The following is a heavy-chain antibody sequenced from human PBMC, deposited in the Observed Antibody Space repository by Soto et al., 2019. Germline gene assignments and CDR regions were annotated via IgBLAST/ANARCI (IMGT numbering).Heavy chain of an antibody. CDR2: ISATGVST. CDR1: GFTFNNYA. J-gene: IGHJ4*02. D-gene: IGHD6-25*01. CDR3: AKDRLAGNFDY. V-gene: IGHV3-23*01. Sequence: PGGSLRLSCAASGFTFNNYAMNWVRQAPGKGLEWVATISATGVSTYYADSVNGRFTSSRENSKNTLYLQMNGLRVEDTAVDYCAKDRLAGNFDYWGQGTQVTVSS.